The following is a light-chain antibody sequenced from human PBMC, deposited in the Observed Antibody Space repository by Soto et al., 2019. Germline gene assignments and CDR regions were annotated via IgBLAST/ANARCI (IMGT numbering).Light chain of an antibody. V-gene: IGLV2-8*01. J-gene: IGLJ1*01. CDR2: EVS. CDR1: SSDVGTYKY. Sequence: QSALTQPPSASGSPGQSVTISCTGTSSDVGTYKYVSWYQQQPGKAPKLMIYEVSKRPSGVPDRFSGSKSGNTASLTVSGLQAEDEADYYCSSYANNNSFKFVFGTGTKV. CDR3: SSYANNNSFKFV.